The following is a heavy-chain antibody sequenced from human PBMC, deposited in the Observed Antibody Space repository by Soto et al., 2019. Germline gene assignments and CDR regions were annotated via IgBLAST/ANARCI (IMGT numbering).Heavy chain of an antibody. Sequence: VQLVQSGAEVKKPGASVKVSCKASGFTFDDYAMHWVRQAPGKGLEWVSGISWNSGSIGYADSVKGRFTISRDNAKNSLYLQMNSLRAEDTALYYCAKSPTLIQLFDYWGQGTLVTVSS. CDR2: ISWNSGSI. V-gene: IGHV3-9*01. CDR1: GFTFDDYA. CDR3: AKSPTLIQLFDY. D-gene: IGHD5-18*01. J-gene: IGHJ4*02.